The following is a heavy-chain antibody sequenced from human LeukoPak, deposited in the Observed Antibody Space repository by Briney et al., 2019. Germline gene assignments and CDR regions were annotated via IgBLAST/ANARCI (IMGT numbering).Heavy chain of an antibody. J-gene: IGHJ4*02. Sequence: PGGSLRLSCAASGFTFDDYAMHWVRQAPGKGLEWVSLISWDGGSTYYADSVKGRFTISRDNSKNSLYLQMNSLRAEDTALYYCAKGHLPYSSSWYYFDYWGQGTLVTVSS. CDR2: ISWDGGST. V-gene: IGHV3-43D*03. CDR1: GFTFDDYA. D-gene: IGHD6-13*01. CDR3: AKGHLPYSSSWYYFDY.